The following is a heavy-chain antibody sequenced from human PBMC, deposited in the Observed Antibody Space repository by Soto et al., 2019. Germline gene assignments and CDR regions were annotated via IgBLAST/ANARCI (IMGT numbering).Heavy chain of an antibody. CDR2: IYHSGST. V-gene: IGHV4-4*02. CDR1: GFSISSSNW. Sequence: SETLSLTCAVSGFSISSSNWWSWVRQPPGKGLEWIGEIYHSGSTNYNPSLKSRVTISVDKSKNQFSLKLSSVTAADTAVYYCARVERITIFGVVIREGYFDYWGQGTLVTVSS. D-gene: IGHD3-3*01. J-gene: IGHJ4*02. CDR3: ARVERITIFGVVIREGYFDY.